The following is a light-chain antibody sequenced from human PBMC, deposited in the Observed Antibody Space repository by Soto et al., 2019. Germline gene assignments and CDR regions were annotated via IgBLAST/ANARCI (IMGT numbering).Light chain of an antibody. V-gene: IGLV2-14*01. J-gene: IGLJ1*01. CDR2: EVT. CDR3: SSYTTSAPYV. CDR1: SSDVGAYNF. Sequence: QSALTRPASVSGSPGQSITISCTGTSSDVGAYNFVSWYQHHPGRAPKLIIYEVTIRPSGVSNRFSGSKSGNTASLTISGLQAEDEADYYCSSYTTSAPYVFGSGSKVTV.